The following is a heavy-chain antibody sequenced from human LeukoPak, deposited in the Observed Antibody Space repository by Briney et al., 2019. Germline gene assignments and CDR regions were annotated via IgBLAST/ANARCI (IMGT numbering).Heavy chain of an antibody. D-gene: IGHD6-13*01. CDR2: IYYSGST. Sequence: SETLSLTCTVSGGSISSSSYYWGWIRQPPGKGLEWIGSIYYSGSTYYNPSLKSRVTISVDTSKNQFSLKLSSVTAADTAVYYCARLRRGSSSWAAYYYYMDVWGKGTTVTISS. CDR1: GGSISSSSYY. J-gene: IGHJ6*03. CDR3: ARLRRGSSSWAAYYYYMDV. V-gene: IGHV4-39*01.